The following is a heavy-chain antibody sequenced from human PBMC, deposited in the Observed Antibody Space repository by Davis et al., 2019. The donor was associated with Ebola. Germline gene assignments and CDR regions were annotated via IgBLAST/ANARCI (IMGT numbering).Heavy chain of an antibody. J-gene: IGHJ5*02. CDR1: GGSISSYY. D-gene: IGHD3-10*01. Sequence: PSETLSLTCTVSGGSISSYYWSWIRQPPGKGLEWIGYVFDCGSTNYNPSLRSRVTISVDTSKNQFSLKLSSVTAADTAVYYCARSMVQGVIGFDWFDPWGQGTLVTVSS. V-gene: IGHV4-59*01. CDR2: VFDCGST. CDR3: ARSMVQGVIGFDWFDP.